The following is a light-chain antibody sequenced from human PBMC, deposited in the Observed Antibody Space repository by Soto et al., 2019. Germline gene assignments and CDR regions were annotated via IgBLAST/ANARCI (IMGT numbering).Light chain of an antibody. CDR2: AAS. V-gene: IGKV1-39*01. J-gene: IGKJ5*01. Sequence: DVQMTQSPSSLSASVGYRVTITCRASQSISSYLNWYQQKPGKAPKLLIYAASSLQSGVPSRFSGSGSGTDFTLTISSLQPEDFATYYCQQSYSTPITFAQGTRLAI. CDR3: QQSYSTPIT. CDR1: QSISSY.